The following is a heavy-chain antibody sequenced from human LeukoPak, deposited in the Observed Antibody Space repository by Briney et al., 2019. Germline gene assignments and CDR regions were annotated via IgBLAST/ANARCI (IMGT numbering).Heavy chain of an antibody. J-gene: IGHJ4*02. Sequence: PGGPLRLSCAASGFTFSNYGMHWVRQAPGKGLEWVAVVADDGRDKHHADSVKGRFTISRDNSKNMLLLQMNSLRPEDTAVYYCAKDGALSAAAYYFDYWGQGTLVTVSS. D-gene: IGHD6-13*01. V-gene: IGHV3-30*18. CDR1: GFTFSNYG. CDR3: AKDGALSAAAYYFDY. CDR2: VADDGRDK.